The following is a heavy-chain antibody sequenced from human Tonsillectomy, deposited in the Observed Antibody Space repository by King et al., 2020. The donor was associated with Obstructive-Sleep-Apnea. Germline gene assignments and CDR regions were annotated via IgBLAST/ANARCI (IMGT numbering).Heavy chain of an antibody. CDR2: INHSGST. CDR1: GGSSSGYY. J-gene: IGHJ3*02. CDR3: ARGRAQRRWLQLWLDAFDI. V-gene: IGHV4-34*01. D-gene: IGHD5-24*01. Sequence: VQLQQWGAGLLKPSETLSLTCAVYGGSSSGYYWSWIRQPPGKGLEWIGEINHSGSTNYNPSLKSRVTISVDTSKNQFSLKLSSVTAADTAVYYCARGRAQRRWLQLWLDAFDIWGQGTMVTVSS.